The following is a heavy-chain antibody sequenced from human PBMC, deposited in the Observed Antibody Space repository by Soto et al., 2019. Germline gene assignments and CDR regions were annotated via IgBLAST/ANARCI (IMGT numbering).Heavy chain of an antibody. CDR2: ISTSNGNT. J-gene: IGHJ4*02. CDR3: ARDVGNVYGYGYGY. V-gene: IGHV1-18*01. Sequence: QVQLVQSGAEVKKPGASVTVSCKVSGYTFTSYGISWVRQAPGQGLEWMGWISTSNGNTNYAQKLQGRVTTIPDTATSTAYLELRRPRSDDTAVYYCARDVGNVYGYGYGYWGQGTLVTVSS. D-gene: IGHD5-18*01. CDR1: GYTFTSYG.